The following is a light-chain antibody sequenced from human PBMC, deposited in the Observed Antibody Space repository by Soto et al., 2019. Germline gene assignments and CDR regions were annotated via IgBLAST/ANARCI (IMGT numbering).Light chain of an antibody. V-gene: IGKV1D-12*01. CDR1: HVIYKW. Sequence: DIQMTQSPSSVSASVGDRVTITCRASHVIYKWLAWYQQKPGRAPKLLIHDVSSLQSGVPSRFSGSGSATEFNLTISRLQPEDFATYYCQQAAIFPLTFGGGTKVEVK. CDR2: DVS. J-gene: IGKJ4*01. CDR3: QQAAIFPLT.